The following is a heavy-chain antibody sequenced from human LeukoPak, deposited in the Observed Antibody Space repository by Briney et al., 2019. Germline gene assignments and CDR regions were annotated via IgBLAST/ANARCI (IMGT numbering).Heavy chain of an antibody. CDR2: ISYDGSEK. D-gene: IGHD2-15*01. V-gene: IGHV3-30-3*01. J-gene: IGHJ6*02. CDR1: GLTFSSYP. Sequence: PGGSLRLSCAASGLTFSSYPMHWVRQVPGKGLEWVAVISYDGSEKHYADPVKGRFTISRDNSKNTLYLQMNSLRAEDTAVYYCAGCSGGSCYSRGKYGVDVWGQGTTVIVSS. CDR3: AGCSGGSCYSRGKYGVDV.